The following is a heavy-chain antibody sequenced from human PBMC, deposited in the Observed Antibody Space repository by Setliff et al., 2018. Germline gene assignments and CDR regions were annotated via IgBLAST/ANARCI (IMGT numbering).Heavy chain of an antibody. CDR3: WVYNTGSSKDHY. CDR2: IYHSGNT. J-gene: IGHJ4*02. D-gene: IGHD2-8*01. V-gene: IGHV4-38-2*02. CDR1: GDSISSTYH. Sequence: SETLSLTCNVSGDSISSTYHWGWIRQSPGKGLEWIGTIYHSGNTYYNPSLNSRLTISVDTSKNQFSLKLSSVTAADTAVYYCWVYNTGSSKDHYWGQGTPVTVSS.